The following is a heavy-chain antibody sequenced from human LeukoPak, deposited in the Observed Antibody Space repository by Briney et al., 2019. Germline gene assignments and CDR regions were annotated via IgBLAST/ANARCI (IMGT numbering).Heavy chain of an antibody. D-gene: IGHD3-22*01. CDR2: ISYDGSNK. J-gene: IGHJ6*02. Sequence: GGSLRLSCAASGFTFSSYAMHWVRQAPGKGLEWVAVISYDGSNKYYADSVKGRFTISRDNSKNTLYLQMNSLRAEDPAVYYCAIDRFITMIVCYGMDVWGQGTTVTVSS. V-gene: IGHV3-30-3*01. CDR3: AIDRFITMIVCYGMDV. CDR1: GFTFSSYA.